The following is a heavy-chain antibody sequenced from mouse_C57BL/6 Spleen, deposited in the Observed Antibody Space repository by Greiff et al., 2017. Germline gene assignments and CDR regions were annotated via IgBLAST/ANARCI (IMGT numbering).Heavy chain of an antibody. CDR3: ARSHGNYEGGAMDY. V-gene: IGHV3-6*01. CDR1: GYSITSGYY. CDR2: ISYDGSN. D-gene: IGHD2-1*01. J-gene: IGHJ4*01. Sequence: EVHLVESGPGLVKPSQSLSLTCSVTGYSITSGYYWNWIRQFPGNKLEWMGYISYDGSNNYKPSLKNRISITRDTSKNQFFLKLNSVTTEDTATYYGARSHGNYEGGAMDYWGQGTSVTVSS.